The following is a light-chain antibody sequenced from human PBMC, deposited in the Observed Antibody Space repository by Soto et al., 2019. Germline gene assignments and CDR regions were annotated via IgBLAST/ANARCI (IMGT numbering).Light chain of an antibody. Sequence: QSALTQPASVSGSPGQSIPISCTGTSRDVCTYNYVSWYQHHPGKVPKLMIYEVSNRPSGVSNRFSGSKSGNTASLTISGLQAEDEDDYYCSSYTTSTTQVVGGGTKLTVL. CDR2: EVS. CDR1: SRDVCTYNY. V-gene: IGLV2-14*01. J-gene: IGLJ3*02. CDR3: SSYTTSTTQV.